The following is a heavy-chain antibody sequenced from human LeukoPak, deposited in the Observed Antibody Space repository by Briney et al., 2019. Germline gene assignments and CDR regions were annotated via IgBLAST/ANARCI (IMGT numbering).Heavy chain of an antibody. CDR3: AKAEKSLKFAAR. CDR2: ISSDGSSI. CDR1: GFTFSTYC. J-gene: IGHJ1*01. V-gene: IGHV3-30*18. D-gene: IGHD3-10*01. Sequence: GGSLRLSCAASGFTFSTYCMHWVRQGPGKGLEWVSVISSDGSSIYYADSVKGRFTISRDNSKNTLYLQMNSLRAEDTAVYYCAKAEKSLKFAARWGQVALVTVAS.